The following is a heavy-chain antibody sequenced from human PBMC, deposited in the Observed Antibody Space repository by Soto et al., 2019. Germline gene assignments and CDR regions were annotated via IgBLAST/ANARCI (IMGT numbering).Heavy chain of an antibody. V-gene: IGHV3-30*04. CDR2: ISYDGSNK. CDR1: GFTFSSYA. J-gene: IGHJ4*02. D-gene: IGHD6-6*01. CDR3: ARRGSSSEGFDY. Sequence: GGSLRLSCAASGFTFSSYAMHWVRQAPGKGLEWVAVISYDGSNKYYADSVKGRFTISRGNSKNTLYLQMNSLRAEDTAVYYCARRGSSSEGFDYWGQGTLVTVSS.